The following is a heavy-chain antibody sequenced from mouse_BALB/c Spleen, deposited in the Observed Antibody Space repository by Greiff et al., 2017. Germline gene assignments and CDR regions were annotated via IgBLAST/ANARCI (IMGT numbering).Heavy chain of an antibody. CDR2: IWAGGST. J-gene: IGHJ4*01. Sequence: VKLVESGPGLVAPSQSLSITCTVSGFSLTSYGVHWVRQPPGKGLEWRGVIWAGGSTNYNSALMSRLSISKDNSKSQVFLKMNSLQTDDTAMYYCARESLMDYWGQGTSVTVSS. V-gene: IGHV2-9*02. CDR3: ARESLMDY. CDR1: GFSLTSYG.